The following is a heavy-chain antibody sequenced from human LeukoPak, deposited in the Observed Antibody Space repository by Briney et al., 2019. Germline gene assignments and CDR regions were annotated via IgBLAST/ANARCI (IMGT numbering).Heavy chain of an antibody. CDR3: ASGRKYWLGLSPPSN. CDR2: IYYRGST. Sequence: SETLSLTCTVSGGSISSGDYYWGWIRQPPGKGLEWIGYIYYRGSTYYNPSLKGRVTISVDTSKNQFSLKLSSVTAADTAVFYCASGRKYWLGLSPPSNWGQGTLVTVSS. CDR1: GGSISSGDYY. D-gene: IGHD6-19*01. J-gene: IGHJ4*02. V-gene: IGHV4-30-4*01.